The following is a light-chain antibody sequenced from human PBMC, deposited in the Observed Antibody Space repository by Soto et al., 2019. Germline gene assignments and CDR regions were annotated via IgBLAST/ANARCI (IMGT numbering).Light chain of an antibody. CDR1: QSVNSN. CDR2: GAS. J-gene: IGKJ4*01. CDR3: QQYNNRLT. Sequence: IVMTHSPATLSLSPEERATLSCRASQSVNSNLAWYQQKPGQAPRLLIYGASTRATGIPARFSGSGSGTEFTLTISSLQSEDFAVYYCQQYNNRLTFGGGTKVDI. V-gene: IGKV3-15*01.